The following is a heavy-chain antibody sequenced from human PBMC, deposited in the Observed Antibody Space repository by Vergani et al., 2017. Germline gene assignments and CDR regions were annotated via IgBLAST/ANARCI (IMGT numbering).Heavy chain of an antibody. Sequence: EVQLVESGGGLIQPGGSLRLSCAASGFTVSSNYMSWVRQAPGKGLEWVSVIYSGGSTYYADSVKGRFTISRDNSKNTLYLQMNSLRAEDTAVYYCAREAYSSGGSCYSSGYFDYWGQGTLVTVSS. CDR1: GFTVSSNY. CDR2: IYSGGST. CDR3: AREAYSSGGSCYSSGYFDY. J-gene: IGHJ4*02. V-gene: IGHV3-53*01. D-gene: IGHD2-15*01.